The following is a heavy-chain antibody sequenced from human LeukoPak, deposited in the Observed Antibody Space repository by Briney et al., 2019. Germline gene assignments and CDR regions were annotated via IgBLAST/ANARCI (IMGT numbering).Heavy chain of an antibody. CDR1: GFSFSNYW. CDR3: ARDKIVGATNFDY. D-gene: IGHD1-26*01. CDR2: IKQDGSEK. V-gene: IGHV3-7*03. Sequence: GGSLRLSCAASGFSFSNYWMSWVRQVPGKGLEWVANIKQDGSEKYYVDSVKGRFTISRDNAKNSLYLQMNSLRAEDTAIYYCARDKIVGATNFDYWGQGALVTVSS. J-gene: IGHJ4*02.